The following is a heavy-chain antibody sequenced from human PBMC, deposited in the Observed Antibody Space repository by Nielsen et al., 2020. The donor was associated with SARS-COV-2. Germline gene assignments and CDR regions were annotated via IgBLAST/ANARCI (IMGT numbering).Heavy chain of an antibody. Sequence: SVKVSCKASGGTLTSYAISWVRQAPGQGLEWMGGIIPLLGTVHYAQNFLGRVTVTADKSTSTAYMELSSLRSEDTAMYYCARVKRVSLVVGLIARNDAFDIWGQGTMVTVSS. CDR1: GGTLTSYA. J-gene: IGHJ3*02. D-gene: IGHD2-15*01. CDR3: ARVKRVSLVVGLIARNDAFDI. CDR2: IIPLLGTV. V-gene: IGHV1-69*10.